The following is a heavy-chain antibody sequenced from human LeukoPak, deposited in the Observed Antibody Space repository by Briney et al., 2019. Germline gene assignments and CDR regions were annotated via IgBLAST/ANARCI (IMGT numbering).Heavy chain of an antibody. CDR1: GGSIGSHY. D-gene: IGHD3-16*01. CDR3: ARGGVLKSVDY. Sequence: SETLSLTCTVSGGSIGSHYWTWIRQTPGKGLEWIGYVYDIGGTKYNPSLKSRVTISVDTSKNQFSPRLSSVTAAGTAVYYCARGGVLKSVDYWGQGTLVTVSS. V-gene: IGHV4-59*11. J-gene: IGHJ4*02. CDR2: VYDIGGT.